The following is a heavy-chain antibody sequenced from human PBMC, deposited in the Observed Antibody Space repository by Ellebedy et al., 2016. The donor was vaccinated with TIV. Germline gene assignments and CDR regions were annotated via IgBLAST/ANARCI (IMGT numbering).Heavy chain of an antibody. CDR3: ARDWNFVFDY. CDR1: GYTFTSYG. V-gene: IGHV1-18*01. J-gene: IGHJ4*02. D-gene: IGHD1-7*01. CDR2: FNGHSGQI. Sequence: ASVKVSXKASGYTFTSYGISWVRRAPGQGLEWMGWFNGHSGQINYAQKFQGRVTLTTDPFASTAYMELRSLSSDDTAMYYCARDWNFVFDYWGQGTLVTVSS.